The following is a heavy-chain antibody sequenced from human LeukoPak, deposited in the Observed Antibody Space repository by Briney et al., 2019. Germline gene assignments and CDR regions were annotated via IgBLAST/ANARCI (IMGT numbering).Heavy chain of an antibody. CDR1: GGSISSYY. CDR3: ARRSPFFGMDV. J-gene: IGHJ6*02. Sequence: SETLSLTCTVSGGSISSYYWSWIRQPPGKGLEWIGYIYYSGSTNYNPSLKSRVTISVDTSKNQFSLKLSSVTAADTAVYYCARRSPFFGMDVWGQGTTVTVSS. V-gene: IGHV4-59*08. CDR2: IYYSGST.